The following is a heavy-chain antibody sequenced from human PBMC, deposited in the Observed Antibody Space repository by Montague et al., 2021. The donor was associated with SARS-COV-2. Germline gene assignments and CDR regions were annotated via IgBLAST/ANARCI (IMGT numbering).Heavy chain of an antibody. Sequence: SETLSLTCTVSGGSISSYYWSWIRQPPGKGLEWIGYIYYSGSTXXXPSXXXRVTISVDTSKNQSSLKLSSVTAADTAVYYCTRVPVAHITIFGVVTSFDHWGQGTLVTVSS. CDR2: IYYSGST. CDR1: GGSISSYY. CDR3: TRVPVAHITIFGVVTSFDH. D-gene: IGHD3-3*01. J-gene: IGHJ4*02. V-gene: IGHV4-59*01.